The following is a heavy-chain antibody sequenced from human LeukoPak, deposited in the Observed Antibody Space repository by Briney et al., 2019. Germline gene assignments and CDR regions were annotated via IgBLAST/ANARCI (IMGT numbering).Heavy chain of an antibody. J-gene: IGHJ2*01. CDR2: ISGSGGST. Sequence: GGFLRLSCAASGFPFSRLAMTWVRQAPGKGLEWVSAISGSGGSTNYADSVKGRFTISRDNSNDTLYLQMNSLRADDTAVYYCAKCRGGGGEYWNFDLWGRGILVTVSS. D-gene: IGHD2-15*01. CDR3: AKCRGGGGEYWNFDL. CDR1: GFPFSRLA. V-gene: IGHV3-23*01.